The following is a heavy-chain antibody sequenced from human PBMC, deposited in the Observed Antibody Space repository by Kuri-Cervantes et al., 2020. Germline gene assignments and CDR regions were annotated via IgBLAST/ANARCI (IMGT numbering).Heavy chain of an antibody. D-gene: IGHD1-26*01. CDR3: ARGAFVGPTEPAFDY. CDR2: IQYDGKNK. J-gene: IGHJ4*02. Sequence: GGSLRLSCAASGFTFSSYGMHWVRQAPGKGLEWVAFIQYDGKNKFYGDSVKGRFTISRDNSRNTLYLQMNSLRSEDTAVYFCARGAFVGPTEPAFDYWGQGTLVTVSS. CDR1: GFTFSSYG. V-gene: IGHV3-30*02.